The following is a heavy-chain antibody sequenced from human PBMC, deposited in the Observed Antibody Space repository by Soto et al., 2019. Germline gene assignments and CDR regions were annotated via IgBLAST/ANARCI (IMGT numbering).Heavy chain of an antibody. J-gene: IGHJ4*02. V-gene: IGHV5-10-1*01. CDR3: ARQIYDSDTGPNFQYYFDS. CDR1: GYSFAGYW. Sequence: GGPLRISSKVSGYSFAGYWITCVGQKPGKGLEWMGRIDPSDSQTYYSPSFRGHVTISVTKSITTVFLQWSSLRASDTAMYYCARQIYDSDTGPNFQYYFDSWGQGTPVTVS. CDR2: IDPSDSQT. D-gene: IGHD3-22*01.